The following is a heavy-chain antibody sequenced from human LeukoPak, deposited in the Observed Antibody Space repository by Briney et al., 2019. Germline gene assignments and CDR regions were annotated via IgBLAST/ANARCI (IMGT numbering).Heavy chain of an antibody. CDR1: GFTFSSYT. CDR2: IGGSGGNT. V-gene: IGHV3-23*01. Sequence: GGSLRLSCAASGFTFSSYTMSWVRQAPGRGLEWVSAIGGSGGNTYYADSVKGRFTISRDNSKNTLYLQMNSLRAEDTAVYYCAKSGSGWFLFDYWGQGTLVTVSS. D-gene: IGHD6-19*01. CDR3: AKSGSGWFLFDY. J-gene: IGHJ4*02.